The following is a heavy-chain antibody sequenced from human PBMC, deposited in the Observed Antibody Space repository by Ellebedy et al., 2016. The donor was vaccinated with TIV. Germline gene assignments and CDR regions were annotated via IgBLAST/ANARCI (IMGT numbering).Heavy chain of an antibody. CDR1: GFTFSRYC. CDR3: ARDELRIHPTYNMDV. CDR2: ISRDGTPI. Sequence: GESLKISXAGSGFTFSRYCMGWVRQAPGKGLEWVGIISRDGTPIYYVDSVRGRLTLSRDNAKNSLYLQMNSLRTEDAAVYYCARDELRIHPTYNMDVWGQGTTVTVSS. D-gene: IGHD1-7*01. V-gene: IGHV3-7*01. J-gene: IGHJ6*02.